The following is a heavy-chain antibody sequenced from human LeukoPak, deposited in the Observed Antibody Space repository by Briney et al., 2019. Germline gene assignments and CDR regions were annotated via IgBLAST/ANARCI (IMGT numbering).Heavy chain of an antibody. J-gene: IGHJ4*02. Sequence: GESLKISCKGSGYSFTSYWISWVRQMPGKGLEWMGRIDPSDSYTNYSPSFQGHVTISVDKSISTAYLQWSSLKASDTAIYYCARHYGDYVGPDYWGQGTLVTVSS. CDR1: GYSFTSYW. CDR2: IDPSDSYT. V-gene: IGHV5-10-1*01. D-gene: IGHD4-17*01. CDR3: ARHYGDYVGPDY.